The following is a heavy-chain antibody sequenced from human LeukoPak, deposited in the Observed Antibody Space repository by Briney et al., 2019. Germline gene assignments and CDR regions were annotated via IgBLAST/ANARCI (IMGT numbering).Heavy chain of an antibody. CDR2: ISGSSDNT. CDR1: GFTFTVYA. J-gene: IGHJ4*02. Sequence: GGSLRLSCAASGFTFTVYAMSWVRQAPGKGLEWVSAISGSSDNTYFADSVKGRFTISRDNSKNTVSLQMNSLRAEDTAVYYCARDGGNSWDYWGRGTLVTVSS. D-gene: IGHD6-13*01. V-gene: IGHV3-23*01. CDR3: ARDGGNSWDY.